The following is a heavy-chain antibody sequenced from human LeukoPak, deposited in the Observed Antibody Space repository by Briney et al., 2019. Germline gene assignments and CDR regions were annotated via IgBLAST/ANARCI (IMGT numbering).Heavy chain of an antibody. CDR3: ARGSFTYYYDSRGFYYDN. Sequence: GGSLRLSCAASGITVSSNYMSWVRQAPGKGLEWVSVIYSGGNTYYADSVKGRFTISRDNSKNTLYLQMNSLRAEDTAAYYCARGSFTYYYDSRGFYYDNWGQGTLVTVSS. CDR1: GITVSSNY. D-gene: IGHD3-22*01. V-gene: IGHV3-53*01. CDR2: IYSGGNT. J-gene: IGHJ4*02.